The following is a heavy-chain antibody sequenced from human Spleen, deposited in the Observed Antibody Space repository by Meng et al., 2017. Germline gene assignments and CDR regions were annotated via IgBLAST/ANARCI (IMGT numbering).Heavy chain of an antibody. D-gene: IGHD2-21*01. V-gene: IGHV1-2*06. CDR1: GYTFTAYY. Sequence: LCQSGAELKTPCAAVNVSCKPSGYTFTAYYIHWVRQAPGQGLEWMGHINPDTGDTLYAQKFQGRVSMTGDTSISTAYVELSGLRSDDTAVYYCARDENISLGKLFGDYWGQGTLVTVSS. CDR3: ARDENISLGKLFGDY. J-gene: IGHJ4*02. CDR2: INPDTGDT.